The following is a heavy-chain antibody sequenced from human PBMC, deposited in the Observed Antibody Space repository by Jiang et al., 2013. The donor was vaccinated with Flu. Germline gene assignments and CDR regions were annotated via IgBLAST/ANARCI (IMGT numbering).Heavy chain of an antibody. Sequence: KPGSSVKVSCKASGGTFSSYAISWVRQAPGQGLEWMGGIIPIFGTANYAQKFQGRVTITADESTSTAYMELSSLRSEDTAVYYCARVTGTTSDYYYYYYMDVWGKGTTVTVSS. D-gene: IGHD1-20*01. J-gene: IGHJ6*03. CDR2: IIPIFGTA. V-gene: IGHV1-69*01. CDR1: GGTFSSYA. CDR3: ARVTGTTSDYYYYYYMDV.